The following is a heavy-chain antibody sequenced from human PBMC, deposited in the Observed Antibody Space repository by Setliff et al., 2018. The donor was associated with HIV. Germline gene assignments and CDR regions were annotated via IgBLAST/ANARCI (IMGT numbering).Heavy chain of an antibody. J-gene: IGHJ1*01. Sequence: ASVKVSCKVSGYSLTDLSIHWVRQAPGKGLEWMGGFDPEDGETVYAQKLQGRVTMTEDTSTDTAYIELSSLRSEDTAMYYCATIRAYYYDSSGQEYFQYWGHGTRVTVSS. CDR1: GYSLTDLS. V-gene: IGHV1-24*01. D-gene: IGHD3-22*01. CDR3: ATIRAYYYDSSGQEYFQY. CDR2: FDPEDGET.